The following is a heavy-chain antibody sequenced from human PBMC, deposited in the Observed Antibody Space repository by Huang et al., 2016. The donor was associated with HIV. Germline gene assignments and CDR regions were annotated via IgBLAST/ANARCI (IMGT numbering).Heavy chain of an antibody. J-gene: IGHJ5*02. CDR3: ARPSSGWYGWFDP. D-gene: IGHD6-19*01. Sequence: QLQLQESGPGLVKPSEILSLTCTVSGGSISSTSYYWGWIRQPPGKGLEWIGKIYYSGIAYYTPSLKSRVTISVDTSKNQFSLRLSSVTAADTAVYYCARPSSGWYGWFDPWGQGTLVTVSS. V-gene: IGHV4-39*01. CDR2: IYYSGIA. CDR1: GGSISSTSYY.